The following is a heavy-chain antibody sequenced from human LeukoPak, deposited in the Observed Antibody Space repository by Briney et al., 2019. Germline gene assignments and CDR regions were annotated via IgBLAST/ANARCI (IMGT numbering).Heavy chain of an antibody. D-gene: IGHD3-10*01. CDR1: GFTFSRYW. CDR3: AKDQAKLWFGEYYMDV. Sequence: GGSLRLSCAASGFTFSRYWIHWVRQAPGKGLEWVSRINPDGSTTTYADSVKGRFTISRDNAKNTVYLQMNSLRAEDTAVYYCAKDQAKLWFGEYYMDVWGKGTTVTVSS. CDR2: INPDGSTT. J-gene: IGHJ6*03. V-gene: IGHV3-74*01.